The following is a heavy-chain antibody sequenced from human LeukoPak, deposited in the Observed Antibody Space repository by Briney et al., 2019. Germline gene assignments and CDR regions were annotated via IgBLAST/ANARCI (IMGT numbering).Heavy chain of an antibody. CDR1: SFTFTNYW. CDR2: IKSDGITT. D-gene: IGHD3-10*02. J-gene: IGHJ4*02. V-gene: IGHV3-74*01. Sequence: GGSLRLSCAASSFTFTNYWIHWVRQAPGKGLMWISRIKSDGITTNYADSVKGRFTISRDNAKNTVYLQMSSLRAEDTAVYYCARGMFGGYCTDYWGQGSWVPVSS. CDR3: ARGMFGGYCTDY.